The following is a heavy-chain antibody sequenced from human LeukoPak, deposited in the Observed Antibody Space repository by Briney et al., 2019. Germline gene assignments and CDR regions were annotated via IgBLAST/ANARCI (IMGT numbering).Heavy chain of an antibody. V-gene: IGHV3-23*01. CDR3: ARSGYYYDSSGYYPD. CDR2: ISGSGGST. J-gene: IGHJ4*02. CDR1: GFTFSSYA. D-gene: IGHD3-22*01. Sequence: GGSLRLSCAASGFTFSSYAMSWVRQAPGKGLEWVSVISGSGGSTSNADSVKGRFTISRDNSKNTLYLQMNSLRAEDTAVYYCARSGYYYDSSGYYPDWGQGTLVTVSS.